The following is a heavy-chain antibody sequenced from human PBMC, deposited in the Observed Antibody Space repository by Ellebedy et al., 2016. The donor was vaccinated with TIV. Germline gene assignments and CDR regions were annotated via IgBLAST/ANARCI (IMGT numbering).Heavy chain of an antibody. CDR3: TAGWLDGHSFDY. J-gene: IGHJ4*02. CDR1: GFTFSNAW. Sequence: GGSLRLSCAASGFTFSNAWMSWVRQAPGKGLEWVGRIKSKTDGGTTDYAAPVKGRFTISRDDSKNTLYLQMNSLKTEDTAVYYCTAGWLDGHSFDYWGQGTLVTVSS. V-gene: IGHV3-15*01. CDR2: IKSKTDGGTT. D-gene: IGHD6-19*01.